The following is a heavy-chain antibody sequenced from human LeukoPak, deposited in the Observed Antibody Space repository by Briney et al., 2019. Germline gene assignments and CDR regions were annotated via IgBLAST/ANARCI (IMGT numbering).Heavy chain of an antibody. D-gene: IGHD2-15*01. Sequence: PSETLXXXCXVXGGSISSINFYWGWIRQPPGRGLERIGSIHYSGSTYYNPSLKRRVNILVEKYKKHFTLKKRAVTAADTAVYYCARQDKHSAGFYLSWFDPWGQGTLVTVSS. V-gene: IGHV4-39*01. CDR1: GGSISSINFY. J-gene: IGHJ5*02. CDR2: IHYSGST. CDR3: ARQDKHSAGFYLSWFDP.